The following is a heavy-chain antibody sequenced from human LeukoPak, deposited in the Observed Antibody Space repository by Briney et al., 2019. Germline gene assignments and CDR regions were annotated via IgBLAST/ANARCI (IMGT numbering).Heavy chain of an antibody. Sequence: SETLSLTCAVYGGSFSGYYWSWIRQPPGKGLEWIGEINHSGSTNYNPSLKSRVTISVDTSKNQFSLTLSSVTAADTAVYYCARGSYYYYYDSSGYEGTGFDYWGQGTLVTVSS. J-gene: IGHJ4*02. CDR1: GGSFSGYY. D-gene: IGHD3-22*01. CDR2: INHSGST. CDR3: ARGSYYYYYDSSGYEGTGFDY. V-gene: IGHV4-34*01.